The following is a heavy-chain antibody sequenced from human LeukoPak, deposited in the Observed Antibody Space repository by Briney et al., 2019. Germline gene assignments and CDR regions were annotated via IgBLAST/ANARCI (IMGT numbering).Heavy chain of an antibody. CDR2: IRTKANNCAT. Sequence: PGGSLKLSCAASGFTFSGSTVHWVRQASGKGLDWVGHIRTKANNCATAYAASVKGRFTISRDDSKNTAYLQMNSLKIEDTAVYYCSRHEALPGDYWGQGTLVTVSS. CDR3: SRHEALPGDY. V-gene: IGHV3-73*01. D-gene: IGHD2-21*02. J-gene: IGHJ4*02. CDR1: GFTFSGST.